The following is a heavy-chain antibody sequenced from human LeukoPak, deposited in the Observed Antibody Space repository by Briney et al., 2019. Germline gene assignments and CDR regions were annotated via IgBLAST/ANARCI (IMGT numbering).Heavy chain of an antibody. D-gene: IGHD4-17*01. Sequence: GGSLRLSCAASRFIFSSYAMNWVRQAPGKGLEWVSYISISSSTIYYADSVKGRFTISRDNAKNSLYLQMNSLRDEDTAVYYCARGETAVTSYLHFWGQGTLVTVS. CDR2: ISISSSTI. CDR1: RFIFSSYA. J-gene: IGHJ4*02. V-gene: IGHV3-48*02. CDR3: ARGETAVTSYLHF.